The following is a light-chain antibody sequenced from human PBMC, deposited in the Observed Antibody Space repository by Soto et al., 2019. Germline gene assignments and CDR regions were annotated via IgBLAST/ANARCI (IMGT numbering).Light chain of an antibody. V-gene: IGKV1-33*01. J-gene: IGKJ4*01. CDR3: QQYDNLPLT. Sequence: DIQMTQSPSSLSASVGDRVTITCQASQDINNYLIWYQHKPGEAPNLLIYDTSKLERGVPSRFSGSGYGTDFTFTISSLQPEDIATYYCQQYDNLPLTFGGGTKVEIK. CDR2: DTS. CDR1: QDINNY.